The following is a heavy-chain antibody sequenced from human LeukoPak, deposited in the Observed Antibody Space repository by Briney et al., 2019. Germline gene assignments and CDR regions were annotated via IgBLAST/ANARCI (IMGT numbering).Heavy chain of an antibody. D-gene: IGHD3-10*01. V-gene: IGHV3-23*01. CDR3: AKYRYGSGSFYTSPFDY. CDR2: TNDGGGTT. J-gene: IGHJ4*02. CDR1: GFTFTNYA. Sequence: GGSLRLSCAASGFTFTNYALSWVRQAPGKGLEWVSATNDGGGTTYYADSVKGRFTISRDNSKNTLYLQMNSLRAEDTAVYYCAKYRYGSGSFYTSPFDYWGQGTLVTVSS.